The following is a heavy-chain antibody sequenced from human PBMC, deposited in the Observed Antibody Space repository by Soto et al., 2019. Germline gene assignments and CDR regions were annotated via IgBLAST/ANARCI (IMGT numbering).Heavy chain of an antibody. CDR1: GFTFSNAW. V-gene: IGHV3-15*01. J-gene: IGHJ4*02. Sequence: EVQLVESGGGLVKPGGSLRFSCAASGFTFSNAWMNWVGQAPGKGLEWVGRIKSITDGGTTDCAAPVKGRFTISRDDSINTLYVQMNSLKVEDSAGYYCTTNILIEYWSQGTLVT. CDR3: TTNILIEY. D-gene: IGHD3-9*01. CDR2: IKSITDGGTT.